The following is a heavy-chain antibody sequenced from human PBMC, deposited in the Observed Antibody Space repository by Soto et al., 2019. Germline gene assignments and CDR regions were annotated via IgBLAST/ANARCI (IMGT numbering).Heavy chain of an antibody. CDR2: VSGYNGNT. J-gene: IGHJ5*02. V-gene: IGHV1-18*01. CDR1: GFPFKSYG. Sequence: GASVKVSCKASGFPFKSYGITWVRQAPGQGLEWMGWVSGYNGNTNYAQRVQGRVTMTTDTSTTTAYMELRSLRSDDTAVYYCVRGDCSSTSCSLLVDWFDPWGQGTLVTVSS. CDR3: VRGDCSSTSCSLLVDWFDP. D-gene: IGHD2-2*01.